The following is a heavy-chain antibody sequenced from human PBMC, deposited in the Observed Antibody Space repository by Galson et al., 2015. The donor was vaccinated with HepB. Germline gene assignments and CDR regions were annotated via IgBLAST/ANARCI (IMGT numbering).Heavy chain of an antibody. Sequence: SETLSLTCTVSGGSISSSSYYWGWIRQPPGKGLEWIGSIYYSGSTYYNPSLKSRVTISVDTSKNQFSLKLSSVTAADTAVYYCATYGGNYYYYGMDVWGQGTTVTVSS. CDR3: ATYGGNYYYYGMDV. D-gene: IGHD4-23*01. J-gene: IGHJ6*02. V-gene: IGHV4-39*01. CDR1: GGSISSSSYY. CDR2: IYYSGST.